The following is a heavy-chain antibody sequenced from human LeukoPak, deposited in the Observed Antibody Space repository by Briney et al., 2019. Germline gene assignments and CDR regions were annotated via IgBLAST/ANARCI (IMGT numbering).Heavy chain of an antibody. Sequence: PSETLSLTCTVSGGSISSYYWSWIRQPPGKGLEWIGYIYYSGSTNYNPSLKSRVTISVDTSKNQFSLKLSSVTAADTAVYYCARDGDDIWKSDAFDIWGQGTMVTVSS. J-gene: IGHJ3*02. CDR2: IYYSGST. CDR3: ARDGDDIWKSDAFDI. D-gene: IGHD3-3*01. V-gene: IGHV4-59*01. CDR1: GGSISSYY.